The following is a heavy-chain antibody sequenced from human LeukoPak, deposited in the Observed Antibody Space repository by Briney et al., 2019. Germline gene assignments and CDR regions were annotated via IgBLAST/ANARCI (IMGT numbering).Heavy chain of an antibody. CDR1: GYTFTGYG. CDR2: ISAYNGNT. D-gene: IGHD3-22*01. V-gene: IGHV1-18*01. Sequence: ASVKVSCKASGYTFTGYGISWVRQAPGQGLEWMGWISAYNGNTNYAQKLQGRVTMTTDTSTSTAYMELRSLRSDDTAVYYCARDLVGYYYDSSGYSPFQHWGQGTLVTVSS. J-gene: IGHJ1*01. CDR3: ARDLVGYYYDSSGYSPFQH.